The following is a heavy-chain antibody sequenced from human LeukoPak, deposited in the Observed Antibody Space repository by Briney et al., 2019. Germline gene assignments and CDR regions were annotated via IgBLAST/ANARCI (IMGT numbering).Heavy chain of an antibody. D-gene: IGHD3-10*01. Sequence: SETLSLTCAVYGGSFSGYYWSWIRQPPGKGLEWIGEINHSGSTNYNPSLKSRVTISVDTSKNQFSLKLSSVTAADTAVYYCARCRLSGSSFGPNWFDPWGQGTLVTVSS. CDR3: ARCRLSGSSFGPNWFDP. V-gene: IGHV4-34*01. J-gene: IGHJ5*02. CDR1: GGSFSGYY. CDR2: INHSGST.